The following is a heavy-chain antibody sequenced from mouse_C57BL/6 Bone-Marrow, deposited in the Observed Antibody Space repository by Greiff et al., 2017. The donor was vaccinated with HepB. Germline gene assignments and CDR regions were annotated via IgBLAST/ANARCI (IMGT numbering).Heavy chain of an antibody. CDR2: ISSGGSYT. J-gene: IGHJ4*01. CDR3: ARHPAYYSNSYAMDY. CDR1: GFTFSSYG. V-gene: IGHV5-6*01. D-gene: IGHD2-5*01. Sequence: EVNVVESGGDLVKPGGSLKLSCAASGFTFSSYGMSWVRQTPDKRLEWVATISSGGSYTYYPDSVKGRFTISRDNAKNTLYLQMSSLKSEDTAMYYCARHPAYYSNSYAMDYWGQGTSVTVSS.